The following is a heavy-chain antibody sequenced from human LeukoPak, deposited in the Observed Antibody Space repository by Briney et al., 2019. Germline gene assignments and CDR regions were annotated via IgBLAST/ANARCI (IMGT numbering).Heavy chain of an antibody. CDR3: ARVGSGWYLLPWFDP. Sequence: GASVKVSCKASGYTFTGYYMHWVRQAPGQGLEWMGWINPNSGGTNYAQKFQGRVTMTRDTSISTAYMELSRLRSDDTAVYYCARVGSGWYLLPWFDPWGQGTLVTVSS. CDR2: INPNSGGT. D-gene: IGHD6-19*01. J-gene: IGHJ5*02. CDR1: GYTFTGYY. V-gene: IGHV1-2*02.